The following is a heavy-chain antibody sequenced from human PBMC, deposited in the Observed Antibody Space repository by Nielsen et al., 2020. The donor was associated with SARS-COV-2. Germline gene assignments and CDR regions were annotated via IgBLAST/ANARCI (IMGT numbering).Heavy chain of an antibody. Sequence: ASVKVSCKASGYTFTNYPMNWVRQAPGQGLEWMGWINTNTGNPTYAQGFTGRFVFSLDTSVSTAYLQISSLKAEDTAVYYCAKDRGSNVDDWFDPWGQGTLVTVSS. J-gene: IGHJ5*02. D-gene: IGHD5-12*01. V-gene: IGHV7-4-1*02. CDR3: AKDRGSNVDDWFDP. CDR1: GYTFTNYP. CDR2: INTNTGNP.